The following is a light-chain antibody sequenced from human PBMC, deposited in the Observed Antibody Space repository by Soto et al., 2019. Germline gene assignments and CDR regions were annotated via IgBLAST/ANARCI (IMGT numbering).Light chain of an antibody. Sequence: EIVLTQSPGALSLSPGERATLSCRASQRLSTNYLAWYQRKPGQAPRLLIYDTSNRATGIPDRFSGSGSGTDFTLTINRLEPEDFAVYYCQQYDTSPRTFGQGTKVEIK. V-gene: IGKV3-20*01. J-gene: IGKJ1*01. CDR2: DTS. CDR1: QRLSTNY. CDR3: QQYDTSPRT.